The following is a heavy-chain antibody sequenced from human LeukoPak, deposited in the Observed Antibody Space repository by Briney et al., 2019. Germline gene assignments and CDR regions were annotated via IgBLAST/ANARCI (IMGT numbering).Heavy chain of an antibody. CDR1: GGTFSSYA. D-gene: IGHD3-3*01. Sequence: SVKVSCKASGGTFSSYAISWGRQAPGQGLELMGGIIPIFGTANYAQKFQGRVTITADESTSTAYMELSSLRSEDTAVYYCASGPGPNYDFWSGPFLYMDVWGKGTTVTVSS. J-gene: IGHJ6*03. CDR3: ASGPGPNYDFWSGPFLYMDV. V-gene: IGHV1-69*13. CDR2: IIPIFGTA.